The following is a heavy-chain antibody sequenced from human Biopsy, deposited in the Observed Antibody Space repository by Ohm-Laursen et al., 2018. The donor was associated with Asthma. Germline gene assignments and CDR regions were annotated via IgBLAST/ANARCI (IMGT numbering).Heavy chain of an antibody. Sequence: LGLSCSASGFTFSHYNMNWVRQAPGKGLEWVSSITDTSRYIKYTDSVKGRFTISRDNAKNSLYLQMNSLRAEDTAVYYCARGSSSRLSQWELLVSGGKRAHSYYGMDVRGQGTTVTVSS. CDR1: GFTFSHYN. CDR2: ITDTSRYI. D-gene: IGHD1-26*01. J-gene: IGHJ6*02. V-gene: IGHV3-21*01. CDR3: ARGSSSRLSQWELLVSGGKRAHSYYGMDV.